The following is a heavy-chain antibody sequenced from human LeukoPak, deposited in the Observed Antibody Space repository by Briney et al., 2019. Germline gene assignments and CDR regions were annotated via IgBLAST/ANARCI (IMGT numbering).Heavy chain of an antibody. CDR3: ARVSGYDWESFYDY. J-gene: IGHJ4*02. CDR1: GGSISGYY. V-gene: IGHV4-59*01. CDR2: IYYSGST. D-gene: IGHD5-12*01. Sequence: SETLSLTCTVSGGSISGYYWSWIRQPPGKGLEWIGYIYYSGSTNYNPSLKSRVTISVDTSKNQFSLRLSSVTAADTAVYYCARVSGYDWESFYDYWGQGTLVTVSS.